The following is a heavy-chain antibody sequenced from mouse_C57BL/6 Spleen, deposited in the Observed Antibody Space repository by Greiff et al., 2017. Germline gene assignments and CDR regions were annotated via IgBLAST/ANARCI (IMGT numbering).Heavy chain of an antibody. CDR2: IDPENGDT. Sequence: EVQLQQSGAELVRPGASVKLSCTASGFNIKDDYMHWVKQRPEQGLEWIGWIDPENGDTEYASKFQGKATITADTSSNTAYLQLSSLTSADTAVYYCTPYYSNYGNYAMDYWGQGTSVTVSS. CDR3: TPYYSNYGNYAMDY. V-gene: IGHV14-4*01. CDR1: GFNIKDDY. J-gene: IGHJ4*01. D-gene: IGHD2-5*01.